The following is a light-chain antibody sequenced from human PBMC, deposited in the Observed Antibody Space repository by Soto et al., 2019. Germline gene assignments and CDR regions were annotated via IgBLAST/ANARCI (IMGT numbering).Light chain of an antibody. CDR1: QSVSSN. J-gene: IGKJ1*01. Sequence: DIEMTQSPATLSVSPGERATLSCRASQSVSSNLAWYQQKPGQAPRFLIYGASTRATGIPARFSGSGSGTEFTLTISSLQSEDFAVYYCQQYNNWPPWTFGQGTKVEIK. CDR3: QQYNNWPPWT. V-gene: IGKV3-15*01. CDR2: GAS.